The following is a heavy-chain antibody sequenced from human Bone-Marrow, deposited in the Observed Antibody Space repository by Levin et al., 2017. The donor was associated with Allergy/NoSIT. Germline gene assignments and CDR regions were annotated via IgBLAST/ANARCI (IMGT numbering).Heavy chain of an antibody. CDR3: ARLDRYTSSPYFDY. CDR2: ITSGSKSI. V-gene: IGHV3-21*01. J-gene: IGHJ4*02. CDR1: GFTFSSYS. D-gene: IGHD6-13*01. Sequence: TGESLKISCVASGFTFSSYSMNWVRQAPGKGLEWVSSITSGSKSIYYADSLKGRFTISRDDAKNSVFLQMNSLRAEDTAVYYCARLDRYTSSPYFDYWGQGALVTVSS.